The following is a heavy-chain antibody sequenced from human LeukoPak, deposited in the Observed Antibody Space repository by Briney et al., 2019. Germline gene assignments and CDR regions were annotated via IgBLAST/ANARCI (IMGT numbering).Heavy chain of an antibody. CDR1: GFTFSSYA. CDR2: ISGSGGST. D-gene: IGHD3-16*01. Sequence: GGSLRLSCAASGFTFSSYAMSWVRQAPGKGLEWVSAISGSGGSTYYADSVKGRFTISRDNSKNTLYLQMNSLRAEDTAVYYCARDPTGGDAFDIWGQGTMVTVSS. J-gene: IGHJ3*02. CDR3: ARDPTGGDAFDI. V-gene: IGHV3-23*01.